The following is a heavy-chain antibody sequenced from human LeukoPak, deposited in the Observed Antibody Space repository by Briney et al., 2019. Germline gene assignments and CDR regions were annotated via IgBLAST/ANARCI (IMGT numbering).Heavy chain of an antibody. J-gene: IGHJ4*02. Sequence: ASVKVSCKASGYTFTSYGISWVRQAPGQGLEWMGWINPNSGGTNYAQKFQGRVTMTRDTSISTAYMELSRLRSDDTAVYYCARGPLLWFGELLYYFDYWGQGTLVTVSS. D-gene: IGHD3-10*01. V-gene: IGHV1-2*02. CDR1: GYTFTSYG. CDR2: INPNSGGT. CDR3: ARGPLLWFGELLYYFDY.